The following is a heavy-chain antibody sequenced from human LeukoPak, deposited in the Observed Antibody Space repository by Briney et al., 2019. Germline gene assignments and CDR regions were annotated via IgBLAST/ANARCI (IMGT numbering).Heavy chain of an antibody. CDR2: IKRDGSEK. CDR3: ARGNWEPSDY. D-gene: IGHD1-14*01. J-gene: IGHJ4*02. CDR1: GFTFSSYW. Sequence: PGGSLRLSCAASGFTFSSYWMSWVRQAPGKGLEWVANIKRDGSEKYYVDSVKGRFTISRDNAKNSLYLQMNSLRAEEAAVYYCARGNWEPSDYWGQGTLVTVSS. V-gene: IGHV3-7*04.